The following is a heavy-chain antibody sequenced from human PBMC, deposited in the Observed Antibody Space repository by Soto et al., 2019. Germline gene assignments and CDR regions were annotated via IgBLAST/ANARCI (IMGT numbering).Heavy chain of an antibody. CDR2: IKQDGSEK. D-gene: IGHD1-7*01. Sequence: GESLKISCAASGFTFSSYWMSWVRQAPGKGLEWVANIKQDGSEKYYVDSVKGRFTISRDNAKNSLYLQMNSLRAEDTAVYYCASMENYEPPLDYWGQGTLVTVSS. J-gene: IGHJ4*02. V-gene: IGHV3-7*05. CDR3: ASMENYEPPLDY. CDR1: GFTFSSYW.